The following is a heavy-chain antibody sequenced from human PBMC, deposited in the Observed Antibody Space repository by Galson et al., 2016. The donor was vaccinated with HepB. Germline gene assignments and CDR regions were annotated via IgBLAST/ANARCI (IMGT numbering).Heavy chain of an antibody. V-gene: IGHV3-23*01. D-gene: IGHD3-10*01. Sequence: SLRLSCAASGFTLRSYAMSWVRQAPGKGLEWVSATSASGGSTYYADSVKGRFTISKDKAKLSLYLQMSSLRVEDTAVYYCARDLTPRGFSYSFWGQGTLVAVSS. J-gene: IGHJ1*01. CDR1: GFTLRSYA. CDR2: TSASGGST. CDR3: ARDLTPRGFSYSF.